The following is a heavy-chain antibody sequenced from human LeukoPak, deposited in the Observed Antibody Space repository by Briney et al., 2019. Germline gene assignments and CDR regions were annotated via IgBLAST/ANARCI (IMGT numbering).Heavy chain of an antibody. CDR3: ARDPQYCSGGSCYLSRHDAFGI. Sequence: ASVKVSCKASGYTFTGYYMHWVRQAPGQGLEWMGWINPNSGGTNYAQKFQGRVTMTRDTSISTAYKELSRLRSDDTAVYYCARDPQYCSGGSCYLSRHDAFGIWGQGTMVTVSS. CDR2: INPNSGGT. V-gene: IGHV1-2*02. CDR1: GYTFTGYY. D-gene: IGHD2-15*01. J-gene: IGHJ3*02.